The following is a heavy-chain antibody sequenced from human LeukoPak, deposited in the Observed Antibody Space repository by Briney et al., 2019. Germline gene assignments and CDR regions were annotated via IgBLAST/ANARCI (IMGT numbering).Heavy chain of an antibody. CDR2: IIPIFGTA. V-gene: IGHV1-69*13. Sequence: AASVKVSCKASGGTFSSYAISWVRQAPGQGLEWMGGIIPIFGTANYAQKFQGRVTITADESTSTAYMELSSLRSEDTAVYYCARETYYYGSGSYYTSTFDYWGQGTLVTVSS. CDR3: ARETYYYGSGSYYTSTFDY. D-gene: IGHD3-10*01. CDR1: GGTFSSYA. J-gene: IGHJ4*02.